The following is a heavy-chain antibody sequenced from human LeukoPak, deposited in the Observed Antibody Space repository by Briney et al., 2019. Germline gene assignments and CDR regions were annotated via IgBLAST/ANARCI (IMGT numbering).Heavy chain of an antibody. CDR1: VFTFSSYE. V-gene: IGHV3-48*03. CDR2: ISSSGITI. CDR3: AELGITMIGGV. J-gene: IGHJ6*04. D-gene: IGHD3-10*02. Sequence: PGGALKLSCAASVFTFSSYEMNWAREAPGKGLEWVSYISSSGITIYYADSVKCRITIPRDSPKNSLDLQINNVIAENTNIDSCAELGITMIGGVWGKGTTVTISS.